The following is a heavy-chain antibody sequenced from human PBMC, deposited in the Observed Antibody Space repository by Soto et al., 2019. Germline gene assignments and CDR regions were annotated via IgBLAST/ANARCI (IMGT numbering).Heavy chain of an antibody. CDR2: TYYRSKWYN. D-gene: IGHD6-13*01. Sequence: SQTLSLTCAISGDSVSSNSAAWNWIRQSPSRGLEWLGRTYYRSKWYNDYAVSVKSRITINPDTSKNQFSLQLNSVTPEDTAVYYCARDPWGVRGGSSSSSFDPWGQGTLVTVSS. CDR1: GDSVSSNSAA. V-gene: IGHV6-1*01. J-gene: IGHJ5*02. CDR3: ARDPWGVRGGSSSSSFDP.